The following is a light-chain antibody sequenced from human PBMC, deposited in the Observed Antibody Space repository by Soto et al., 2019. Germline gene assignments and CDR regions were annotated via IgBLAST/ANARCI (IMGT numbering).Light chain of an antibody. V-gene: IGKV1-39*01. CDR1: QSIGSY. Sequence: DIQMTQSPSPLSASVGDRVTITCRASQSIGSYLHWYQQKEGRAPALLVYASSNLQSGVPSRFSGSGSATDFTLTIKSLQPEDVATYYCQQGYSSPWTFGQGTKVDIK. J-gene: IGKJ1*01. CDR3: QQGYSSPWT. CDR2: ASS.